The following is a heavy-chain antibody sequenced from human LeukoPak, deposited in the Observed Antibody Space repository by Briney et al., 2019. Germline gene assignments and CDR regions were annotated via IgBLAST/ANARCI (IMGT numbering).Heavy chain of an antibody. Sequence: HPGGSLRRSGAASGFPFSAYAMSWVRQAPGKGPEWVAFMRFDGSIEYYADSVRGRFTISRDNSKNTLYLQMDSLRPEDTAVYYCAKQYGGYFEYWGQGTLVSVSS. CDR1: GFPFSAYA. CDR2: MRFDGSIE. CDR3: AKQYGGYFEY. D-gene: IGHD6-13*01. V-gene: IGHV3-30*02. J-gene: IGHJ4*02.